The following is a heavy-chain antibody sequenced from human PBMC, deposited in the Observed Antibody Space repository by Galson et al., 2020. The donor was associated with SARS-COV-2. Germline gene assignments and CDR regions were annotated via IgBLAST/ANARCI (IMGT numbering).Heavy chain of an antibody. D-gene: IGHD3-16*01. CDR2: IRSKANSYAT. CDR1: GFTFSGSA. J-gene: IGHJ3*02. Sequence: GGSLRLSCAASGFTFSGSAMHWVRQASGKGLEWVGRIRSKANSYATAYAASVKGRFTISRDDSKNTAYLQMNRLKIEDTAVYYCVRVPPYTFSFWDAFDIWGQGTMVTVSS. V-gene: IGHV3-73*01. CDR3: VRVPPYTFSFWDAFDI.